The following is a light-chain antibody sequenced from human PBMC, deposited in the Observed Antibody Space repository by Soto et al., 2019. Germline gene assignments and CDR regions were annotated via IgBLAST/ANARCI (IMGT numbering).Light chain of an antibody. Sequence: QSVLTQPASVSGSPGQSITISCTGTSSDVGGYNYVSWYQQHPGKAPKLMIYEGSKRPSGVSNRFSGSKSGNTASLTISGLQAEDDADYYCCSYAGSSTYVFGTGTKVTVL. J-gene: IGLJ1*01. CDR3: CSYAGSSTYV. CDR2: EGS. V-gene: IGLV2-23*01. CDR1: SSDVGGYNY.